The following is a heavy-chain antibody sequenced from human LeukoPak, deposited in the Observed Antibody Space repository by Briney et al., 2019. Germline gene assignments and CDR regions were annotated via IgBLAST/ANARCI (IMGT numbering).Heavy chain of an antibody. D-gene: IGHD1-26*01. CDR2: INPSGGST. V-gene: IGHV1-46*01. CDR3: ARAYYVGATYYFDY. CDR1: RYTLSISY. J-gene: IGHJ4*02. Sequence: SSLWGSCKTSRYTLSISYMRWVRQALGERLLRMAIINPSGGSTSYAKKFQGRVTMTRDMSTSTVYMELSRLRSEDTAVYYCARAYYVGATYYFDYWGQVALVTVSS.